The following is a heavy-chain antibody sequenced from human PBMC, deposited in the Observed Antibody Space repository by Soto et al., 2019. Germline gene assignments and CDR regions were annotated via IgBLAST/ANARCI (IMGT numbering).Heavy chain of an antibody. CDR2: IHSTRSP. Sequence: SETLSLTCTVSGDSVSKYYWNWIRQPAGKGLEWIGRIHSTRSPNYNPSLKSRVTMSVDTSKNQFSLKLNLTSVSAADTAVYYCARSPAYGDYANLDTWGQGTLVTVSS. J-gene: IGHJ5*02. V-gene: IGHV4-4*07. D-gene: IGHD4-17*01. CDR3: ARSPAYGDYANLDT. CDR1: GDSVSKYY.